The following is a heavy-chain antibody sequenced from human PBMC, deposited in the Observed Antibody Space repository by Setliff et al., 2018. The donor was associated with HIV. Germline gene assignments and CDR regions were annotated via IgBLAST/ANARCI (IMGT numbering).Heavy chain of an antibody. D-gene: IGHD2-15*01. CDR3: ATTPTTTTSGALDY. CDR1: GVSSRSGYY. Sequence: SETLSLTCAVSGVSSRSGYYWGWVRQPPGKGLEWIGSIYPSGTTFYNPSLRSRVAISVASSRNHFSLKLFSMTAADTGVYYCATTPTTTTSGALDYWGHGTLVT. V-gene: IGHV4-38-2*01. CDR2: IYPSGTT. J-gene: IGHJ4*01.